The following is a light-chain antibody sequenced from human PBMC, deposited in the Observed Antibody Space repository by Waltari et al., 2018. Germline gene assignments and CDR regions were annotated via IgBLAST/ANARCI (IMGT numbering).Light chain of an antibody. J-gene: IGKJ1*01. Sequence: EIVLTQSPGTLSLSPGERATLSCRASQSLSRSLAWYQQKPGQAPRLLIYDASSRATGIPDRFSGSGSGTDFSLTISRLEPEDVAVYYCQKYGSRPATFGQGTKVEIK. CDR1: QSLSRS. CDR3: QKYGSRPAT. CDR2: DAS. V-gene: IGKV3-20*01.